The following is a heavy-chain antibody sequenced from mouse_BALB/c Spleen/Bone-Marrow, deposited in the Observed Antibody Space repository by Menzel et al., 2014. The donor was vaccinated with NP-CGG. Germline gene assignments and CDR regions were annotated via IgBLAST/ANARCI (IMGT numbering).Heavy chain of an antibody. CDR3: GRGDY. CDR1: GFTFSSFA. Sequence: EVKLVESGGGLVQPGESRKLSCAASGFTFSSFAMHWIRQAPEKGLEWVAFISSGSNFIHYADTVKGRFTISRDNPKNTLFLQMTSLRSEDTAMYYCGRGDYWGQGTTLTVSS. V-gene: IGHV5-17*02. J-gene: IGHJ2*01. CDR2: ISSGSNFI.